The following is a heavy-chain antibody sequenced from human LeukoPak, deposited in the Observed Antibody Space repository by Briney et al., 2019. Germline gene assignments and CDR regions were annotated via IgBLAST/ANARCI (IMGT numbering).Heavy chain of an antibody. CDR3: ARHQRGYYYYYYMDV. J-gene: IGHJ6*03. CDR2: IYHSGST. CDR1: GYFISSGYY. Sequence: PSETLSLTCTVSGYFISSGYYWGWIRQPPGKGLEWIGSIYHSGSTYYNPSLKSRVTISVDTSKNQFSLKLSSVTAADTAVYYCARHQRGYYYYYYMDVWGKGTTVTVSS. V-gene: IGHV4-38-2*02.